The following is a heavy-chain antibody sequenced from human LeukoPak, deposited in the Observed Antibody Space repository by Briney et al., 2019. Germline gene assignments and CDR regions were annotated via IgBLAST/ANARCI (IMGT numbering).Heavy chain of an antibody. CDR2: IYYSGST. CDR3: ARAVRDRGVILPWFDP. J-gene: IGHJ5*02. V-gene: IGHV4-59*01. D-gene: IGHD3-10*01. Sequence: KPSETLSLTCTVSGGSISSSYWSWLRQPPGKGLEGRGDIYYSGSTNYNPSLKSRVTISVDTSKNQFSLKLSSVIAADTAVYYCARAVRDRGVILPWFDPWGQGTLVTVSS. CDR1: GGSISSSY.